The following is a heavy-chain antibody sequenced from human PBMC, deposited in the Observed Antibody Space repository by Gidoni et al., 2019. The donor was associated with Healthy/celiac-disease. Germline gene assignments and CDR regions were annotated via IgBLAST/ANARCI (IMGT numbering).Heavy chain of an antibody. Sequence: EVQLVESGGGLVQPGGSLRLSCAASGFTFSSYSLNWVRQAPGKGLEWVSYISSSSSTRYYADSVKGRFTISRDNAKNSLYLQMNSLRAEDTAVYYCAREGDYGDYRDYYYGMDVWGQGTTVTVSS. CDR1: GFTFSSYS. J-gene: IGHJ6*02. CDR2: ISSSSSTR. D-gene: IGHD4-17*01. V-gene: IGHV3-48*01. CDR3: AREGDYGDYRDYYYGMDV.